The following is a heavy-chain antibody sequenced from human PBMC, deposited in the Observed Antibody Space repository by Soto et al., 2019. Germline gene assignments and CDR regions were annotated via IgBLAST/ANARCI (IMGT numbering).Heavy chain of an antibody. Sequence: QVQLVESGGGVVRPGRPLRLSCAVSGLLFSRYAMHWDRQAPGKGLGGVAFVSYEGNNKYYADSVKGRFPIPRDNSKNTLYLQIISLRADDTAVYYCARSSLFSTSSPSYYCSGMDVWGQGTKVTVSS. J-gene: IGHJ6*02. CDR2: VSYEGNNK. V-gene: IGHV3-30-3*01. CDR1: GLLFSRYA. D-gene: IGHD6-6*01. CDR3: ARSSLFSTSSPSYYCSGMDV.